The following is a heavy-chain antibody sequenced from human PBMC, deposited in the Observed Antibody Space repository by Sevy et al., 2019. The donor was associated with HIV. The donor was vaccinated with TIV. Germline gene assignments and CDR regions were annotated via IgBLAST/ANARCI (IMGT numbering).Heavy chain of an antibody. J-gene: IGHJ4*02. D-gene: IGHD1-26*01. CDR1: GFNFNTYA. Sequence: RGFLRLSCAASGFNFNTYAMNWVRQTPDKGLEWVSGITATGDRTFYTDSVRGRFTMSRDNSKNTVYLQLNNVRADDTAVYYCAKRDNNDRFHGNSVFDYWGQGTLVIVSS. CDR3: AKRDNNDRFHGNSVFDY. CDR2: ITATGDRT. V-gene: IGHV3-23*01.